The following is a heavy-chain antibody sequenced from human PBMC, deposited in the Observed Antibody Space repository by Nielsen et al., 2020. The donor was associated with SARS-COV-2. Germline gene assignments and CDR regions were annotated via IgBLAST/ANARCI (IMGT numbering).Heavy chain of an antibody. V-gene: IGHV4-39*01. CDR2: IYYSGST. Sequence: LSCTVSGGSISSSSYYWGWIRQPPGKGLEWIGSIYYSGSTYYNPSLKSRVTISVDTSKNQFSLKLSSVTAADTAVYYCARSSNIAVASDPWGQGTLVTVSS. CDR3: ARSSNIAVASDP. D-gene: IGHD6-19*01. CDR1: GGSISSSSYY. J-gene: IGHJ5*02.